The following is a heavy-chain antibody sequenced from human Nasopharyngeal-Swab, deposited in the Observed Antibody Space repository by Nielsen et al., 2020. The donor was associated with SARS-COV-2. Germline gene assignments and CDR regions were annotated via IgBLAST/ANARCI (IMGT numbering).Heavy chain of an antibody. J-gene: IGHJ4*02. Sequence: SETLSLTCTVSGGSISSGGYYWSWIRQHPGKGLEWIGYIYYSGSTYYNPSLKSRVTISVDTSKNQFSLKLSSVTAADTAVYYCANARQGSFDYWGQGTLVTVSS. D-gene: IGHD6-6*01. CDR3: ANARQGSFDY. CDR2: IYYSGST. CDR1: GGSISSGGYY. V-gene: IGHV4-31*03.